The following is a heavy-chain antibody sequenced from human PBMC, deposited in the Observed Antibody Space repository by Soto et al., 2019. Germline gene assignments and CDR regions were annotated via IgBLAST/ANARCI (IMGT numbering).Heavy chain of an antibody. Sequence: GESLKISCKASGYSFTSCWIGWVRQMPGKGLEWMGIIYPGDSDTRYSPSFQGQVTISVDKSISTAYLQWSSLKASDTAMYYCARQQVVATTSNFDYWGQGTLVTVSS. D-gene: IGHD1-26*01. CDR2: IYPGDSDT. CDR1: GYSFTSCW. V-gene: IGHV5-51*01. J-gene: IGHJ4*02. CDR3: ARQQVVATTSNFDY.